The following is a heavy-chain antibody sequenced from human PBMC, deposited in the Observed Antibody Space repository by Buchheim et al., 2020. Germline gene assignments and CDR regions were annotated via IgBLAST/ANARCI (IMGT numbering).Heavy chain of an antibody. Sequence: QVRLQPSGPGLLKPSETLALTCSVSGGTTGAYHWSWIRQPPGKGLEWIACVHETGTTNYSPSVKSRATVSLDTSNNQFSLHLKSVVAADTAVYYCARQVGSAVHCYGMDVWGPGTT. CDR3: ARQVGSAVHCYGMDV. J-gene: IGHJ6*02. V-gene: IGHV4-59*01. D-gene: IGHD3-10*01. CDR1: GGTTGAYH. CDR2: VHETGTT.